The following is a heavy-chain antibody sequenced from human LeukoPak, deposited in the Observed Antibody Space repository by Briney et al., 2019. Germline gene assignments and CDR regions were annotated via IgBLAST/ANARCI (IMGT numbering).Heavy chain of an antibody. CDR3: AGLGRSSGYYPGLDYYYMDV. Sequence: ASVKVSCKASGYTFTGYYMHWVRQAPGQGLEWMGRINPNSGGTNYAQKFQGRVTMTRDTSISTAHMELSRLRSDDTAVYYCAGLGRSSGYYPGLDYYYMDVWGKGTTVTVAS. V-gene: IGHV1-2*06. D-gene: IGHD3-22*01. CDR1: GYTFTGYY. J-gene: IGHJ6*03. CDR2: INPNSGGT.